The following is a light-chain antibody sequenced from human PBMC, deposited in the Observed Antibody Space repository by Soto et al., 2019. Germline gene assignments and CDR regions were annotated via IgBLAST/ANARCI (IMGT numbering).Light chain of an antibody. J-gene: IGLJ2*01. Sequence: QAVVTQEPSLTVSPGGTVTLTCASSTGAVTNNYYPNWFQQKPGQVPRSLISSTNNKQSSTPARFSGSLLGGKAALTLSGAQPEDEADYYCLLSYTSARPVFGGGTKLTVL. V-gene: IGLV7-43*01. CDR3: LLSYTSARPV. CDR1: TGAVTNNYY. CDR2: STN.